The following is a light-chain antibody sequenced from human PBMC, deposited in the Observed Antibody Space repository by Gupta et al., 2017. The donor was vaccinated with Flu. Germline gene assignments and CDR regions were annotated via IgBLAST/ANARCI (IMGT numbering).Light chain of an antibody. J-gene: IGKJ1*01. Sequence: ISCRSSQSLLHSNGYNYLDWYLQKPGQSPQLLILLGSNRASGVPDRFSGSGSGTDFTLKISRVEAEDVGVYYCMQALQTTWTFGQGTKVEIK. V-gene: IGKV2-28*01. CDR2: LGS. CDR3: MQALQTTWT. CDR1: QSLLHSNGYNY.